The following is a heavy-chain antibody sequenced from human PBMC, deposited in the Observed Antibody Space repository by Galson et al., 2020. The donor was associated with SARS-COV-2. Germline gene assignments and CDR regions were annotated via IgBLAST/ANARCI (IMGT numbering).Heavy chain of an antibody. CDR1: GFTFSSYD. CDR2: IGTAGDT. D-gene: IGHD2-2*01. CDR3: ARGVSTTAPYYYYYYYMDV. Sequence: GGSLRLSCAASGFTFSSYDMHWVRQATGKGLEWVSAIGTAGDTYYPGSVKGRFTISRENAKNSLYLQMNSLRAGDTAVYYCARGVSTTAPYYYYYYYMDVWGKGTTVTVSS. V-gene: IGHV3-13*01. J-gene: IGHJ6*03.